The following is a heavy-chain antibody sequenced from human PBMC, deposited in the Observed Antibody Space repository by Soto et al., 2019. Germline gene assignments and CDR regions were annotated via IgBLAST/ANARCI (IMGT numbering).Heavy chain of an antibody. Sequence: GGSLRLSCAASGFTFSSYSMNWVRQAPGKGLEWVSYISSSSSTIYYADSVKGRFTISRDNAKNSLYLQMNSLRAEDTAVYYCAGALLGGSGSYYYYYYYMDVWGKGTTVTVSS. CDR3: AGALLGGSGSYYYYYYYMDV. CDR1: GFTFSSYS. CDR2: ISSSSSTI. V-gene: IGHV3-48*01. D-gene: IGHD3-10*01. J-gene: IGHJ6*03.